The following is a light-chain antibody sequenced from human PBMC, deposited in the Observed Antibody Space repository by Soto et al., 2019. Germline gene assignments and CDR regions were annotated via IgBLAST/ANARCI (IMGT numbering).Light chain of an antibody. CDR1: QSVGRN. V-gene: IGKV3-15*01. Sequence: DIVMTQSPATLYVSPGERATLSCRASQSVGRNLAWYQQKPGQAPRLLIYAASGRASDLPARFSGSGSGTEFPLTISSLQSEDFAVYYCQQYTDWPWTLGQGTKVDIK. J-gene: IGKJ1*01. CDR3: QQYTDWPWT. CDR2: AAS.